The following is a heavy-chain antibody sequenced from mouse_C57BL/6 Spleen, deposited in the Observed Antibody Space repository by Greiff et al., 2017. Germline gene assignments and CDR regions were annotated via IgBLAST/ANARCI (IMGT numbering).Heavy chain of an antibody. CDR1: GYTFTDYE. J-gene: IGHJ2*01. CDR3: ARGILQVDYCDY. D-gene: IGHD2-14*01. CDR2: IDPETGGT. V-gene: IGHV1-15*01. Sequence: VQLQQSGAELVRPGASVTLSCKASGYTFTDYEMHWVKQTPVHGLEWIGAIDPETGGTAYNQKFNGKAMLTADKSYSTAYMELRSLTSEESAVYYCARGILQVDYCDYWGQGTTLTVSS.